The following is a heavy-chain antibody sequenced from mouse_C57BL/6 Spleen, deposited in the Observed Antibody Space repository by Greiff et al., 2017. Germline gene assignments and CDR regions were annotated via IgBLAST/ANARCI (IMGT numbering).Heavy chain of an antibody. V-gene: IGHV14-4*01. D-gene: IGHD2-2*01. J-gene: IGHJ3*01. CDR3: TTCYVYPGFAY. CDR2: FDPENGDT. CDR1: GFNIKDDY. Sequence: EVQLQQSGAELVRPGASVKLSCTASGFNIKDDYMHWVKQRPEQGLEWIGWFDPENGDTEYAPKFQGKATITADTSSNTAYLQLSRLTSEDTAVYYCTTCYVYPGFAYWGQGTLVTVSA.